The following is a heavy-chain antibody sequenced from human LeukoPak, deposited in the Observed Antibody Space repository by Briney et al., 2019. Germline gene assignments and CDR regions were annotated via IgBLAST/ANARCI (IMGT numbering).Heavy chain of an antibody. J-gene: IGHJ5*02. D-gene: IGHD6-13*01. CDR1: GYSIISGYY. Sequence: PSETLSLTCTVSGYSIISGYYWGWIRQAPGKGLEWIGSIYHSGSTYYNPSLKSRVTISVDTSKNQFSLKLSSVTAADTAVYYCARAISSSWLSSGLDPWGQGTLVTVSS. V-gene: IGHV4-38-2*02. CDR2: IYHSGST. CDR3: ARAISSSWLSSGLDP.